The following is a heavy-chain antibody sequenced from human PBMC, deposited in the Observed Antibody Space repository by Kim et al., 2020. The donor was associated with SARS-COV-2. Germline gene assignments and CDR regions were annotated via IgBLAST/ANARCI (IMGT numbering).Heavy chain of an antibody. D-gene: IGHD6-13*01. CDR3: AKRISAAGNSSLYRYYDMDV. V-gene: IGHV3-23*01. J-gene: IGHJ6*02. Sequence: GGSLRLSCAASGFTFSSYAMSWVRQAPGKGLEWVSAITSTGGRVFFADSVKGRFTISSDNSKNTSHLQMNSLRPEDTALYYCAKRISAAGNSSLYRYYDMDVWGQGPTVTVSS. CDR1: GFTFSSYA. CDR2: ITSTGGRV.